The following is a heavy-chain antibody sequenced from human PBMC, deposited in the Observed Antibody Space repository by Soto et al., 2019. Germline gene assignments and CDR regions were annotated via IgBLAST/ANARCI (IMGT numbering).Heavy chain of an antibody. J-gene: IGHJ6*01. CDR1: GGSIHISNW. Sequence: SATLSLTYAVSGGSIHISNWWTCVRQPPLRVLEWIVEIYHSGTTNYNPSLSTRVTISXYXXXXQFSLRLTSVTAADTAVYYCAKDSARPDRSVXPYYYFGMEGCXXRTXVSVSS. CDR2: IYHSGTT. D-gene: IGHD2-8*01. V-gene: IGHV4-4*02. CDR3: AKDSARPDRSVXPYYYFGMEG.